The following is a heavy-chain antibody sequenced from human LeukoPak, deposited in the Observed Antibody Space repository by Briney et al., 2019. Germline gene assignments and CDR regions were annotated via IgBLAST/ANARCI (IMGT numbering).Heavy chain of an antibody. Sequence: QPGGSLRLSCAASGFTFDDYAMHWVRQAPGKGLEWVSGISWNSGSIGYADSVKGRFTISRDNAKNSLYLQMNSLRAEDTALYYCAKDIWEEYQLPNWNYVGSSAFDIWGQGTMVTVSS. D-gene: IGHD1-7*01. V-gene: IGHV3-9*01. CDR1: GFTFDDYA. J-gene: IGHJ3*02. CDR3: AKDIWEEYQLPNWNYVGSSAFDI. CDR2: ISWNSGSI.